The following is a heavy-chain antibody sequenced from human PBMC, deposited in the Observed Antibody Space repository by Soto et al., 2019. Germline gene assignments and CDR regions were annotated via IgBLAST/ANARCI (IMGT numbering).Heavy chain of an antibody. CDR2: ISSSSSYI. CDR1: GFTFSSYS. J-gene: IGHJ6*02. Sequence: EVQLVESGGGPVKPGGSLRLSCAASGFTFSSYSMNWVRQAPGKGLEWVSSISSSSSYIYYADSVKGRFTISRDNAKNSLYLQMNSLRAEDTAVYYCARDPSSYGMDVWGQGTTVTVSS. V-gene: IGHV3-21*01. CDR3: ARDPSSYGMDV.